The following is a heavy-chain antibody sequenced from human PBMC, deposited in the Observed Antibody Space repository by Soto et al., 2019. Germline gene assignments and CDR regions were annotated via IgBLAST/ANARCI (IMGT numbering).Heavy chain of an antibody. D-gene: IGHD6-19*01. Sequence: SGPTLVNPTQPLTLTCTFSGFSLDTGGVGVGWIRQAPGKAPEWLILIYWDGDKRYNPSLNSRLTITKDTFKNQVVLTMTNMDPVDTATYYCAHRLGGIGVAGTFDYWGQGTLVTVS. CDR2: IYWDGDK. CDR1: GFSLDTGGVG. V-gene: IGHV2-5*02. J-gene: IGHJ4*02. CDR3: AHRLGGIGVAGTFDY.